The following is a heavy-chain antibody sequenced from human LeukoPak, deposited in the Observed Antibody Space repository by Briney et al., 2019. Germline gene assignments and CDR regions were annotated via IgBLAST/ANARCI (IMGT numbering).Heavy chain of an antibody. D-gene: IGHD3-22*01. Sequence: PGRSLRLSCAASGFTFAIYAMHWVRQAPGKGLEWVAVISYDGNNKYYADSVKGRFTISRDNSKNTLYLQMNSLRAEDTAVYYCARDLVGGWDDSSGDYYGYFDYWGQGTLVTVSS. V-gene: IGHV3-30-3*01. CDR3: ARDLVGGWDDSSGDYYGYFDY. CDR2: ISYDGNNK. J-gene: IGHJ4*02. CDR1: GFTFAIYA.